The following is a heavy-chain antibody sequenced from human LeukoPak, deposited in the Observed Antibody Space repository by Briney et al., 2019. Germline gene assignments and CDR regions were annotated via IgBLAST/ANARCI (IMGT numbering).Heavy chain of an antibody. CDR3: ARSGSSTSWVYFGY. V-gene: IGHV4-4*02. J-gene: IGHJ4*02. CDR2: IYHSGST. D-gene: IGHD2-2*01. CDR1: GGSISSSNW. Sequence: SETLSLTCAVSGGSISSSNWWSWVRQPPGKGLEWIGEIYHSGSTNYNPSLKSRVTISVDKSKNQFSLKLSSVTAADTAVYYCARSGSSTSWVYFGYWGQGTLVTVSS.